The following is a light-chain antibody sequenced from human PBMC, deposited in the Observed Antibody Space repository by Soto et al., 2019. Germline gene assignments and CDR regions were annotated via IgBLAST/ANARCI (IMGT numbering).Light chain of an antibody. J-gene: IGKJ4*01. CDR2: LGS. CDR1: QSLLHSNGYNY. Sequence: EIVMSPSPLSRPFTPGEPASISCRASQSLLHSNGYNYLDWYLQKPGQSPQLLIYLGSNRASGVPDRFSGSGSGTDFTLKISRVEADDVGAYYCMPAPHTPINFGGGTKVDIK. V-gene: IGKV2-28*01. CDR3: MPAPHTPIN.